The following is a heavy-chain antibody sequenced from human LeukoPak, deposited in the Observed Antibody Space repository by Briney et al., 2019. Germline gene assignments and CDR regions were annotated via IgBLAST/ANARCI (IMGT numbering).Heavy chain of an antibody. V-gene: IGHV2-26*01. CDR1: GFSLSNARMG. CDR3: ARRADRITYGMDV. J-gene: IGHJ6*02. Sequence: SGPTLVNPTETLTLTCTVSGFSLSNARMGVSWIRQPPGKALEWLAHIFSNDEKSYSTSLKSRLTISKDTSKSQVVLTMTNMDPVDTATYYCARRADRITYGMDVWGQGTTVTVS. CDR2: IFSNDEK.